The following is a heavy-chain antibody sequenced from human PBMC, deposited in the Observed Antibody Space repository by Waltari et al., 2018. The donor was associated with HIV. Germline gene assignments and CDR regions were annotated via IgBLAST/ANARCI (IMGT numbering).Heavy chain of an antibody. CDR2: INPNSGGT. Sequence: QVQLVQSGAEVTKPGASVKASCNASGYTSTGYCMHWVRQAPGQGLEWMGWINPNSGGTNYAQKFQGRVTMTRDTSISTAYMELSRLRSDDTAVYYCATALYSSSSAGSIDYWGQGTLVTVSS. V-gene: IGHV1-2*02. D-gene: IGHD6-6*01. CDR1: GYTSTGYC. J-gene: IGHJ4*02. CDR3: ATALYSSSSAGSIDY.